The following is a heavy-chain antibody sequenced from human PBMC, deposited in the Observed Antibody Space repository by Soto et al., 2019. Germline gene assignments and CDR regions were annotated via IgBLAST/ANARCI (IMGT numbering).Heavy chain of an antibody. D-gene: IGHD1-26*01. CDR2: IYPGNSDT. J-gene: IGHJ5*02. V-gene: IGHV5-51*01. Sequence: EVKVVQSGAEVKMPGESLKISCRGSGYRFTDYWITWVRQMPGKGLEWVGIIYPGNSDTRYSPSFQGQVTISADKAISTVYLQWSSLKTSDTAIYYCARHLGVSGTFPSSWFDHWGQVNVVTVSS. CDR1: GYRFTDYW. CDR3: ARHLGVSGTFPSSWFDH.